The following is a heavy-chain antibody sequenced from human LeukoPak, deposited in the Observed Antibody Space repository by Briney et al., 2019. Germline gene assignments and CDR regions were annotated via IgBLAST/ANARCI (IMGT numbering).Heavy chain of an antibody. V-gene: IGHV3-21*01. Sequence: GGSQRLSCAASGFTFSRYSMNWVRQAPGKGLEWVSSISSSSSYIYYADSVNGRFTISRDNAKNSLYLQMNSLRAEDTAVYYCARGRTARDYYYYYYMDVWGKGPTVTVSS. J-gene: IGHJ6*03. CDR2: ISSSSSYI. CDR3: ARGRTARDYYYYYYMDV. D-gene: IGHD5-18*01. CDR1: GFTFSRYS.